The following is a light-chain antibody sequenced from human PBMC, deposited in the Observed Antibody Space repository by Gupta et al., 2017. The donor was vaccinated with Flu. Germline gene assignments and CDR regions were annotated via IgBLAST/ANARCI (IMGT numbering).Light chain of an antibody. V-gene: IGLV1-44*01. CDR1: TSNIASNA. J-gene: IGLJ3*02. CDR3: AAWDASRNAWV. Sequence: QSVLTQPPSASGTPGQRVSISCSGSTSNIASNAVHWYQQLSGTAPKLLIFYNDQRPSGVPDRFSGSKSGTSASLAISGLQADDEADYYCAAWDASRNAWVFGGGTKVTVL. CDR2: YND.